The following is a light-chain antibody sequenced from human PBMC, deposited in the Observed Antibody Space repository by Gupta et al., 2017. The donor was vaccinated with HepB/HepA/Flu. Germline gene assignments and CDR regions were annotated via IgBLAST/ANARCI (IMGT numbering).Light chain of an antibody. CDR2: LGS. CDR3: MQGLQIPVT. V-gene: IGKV2-28*01. J-gene: IGKJ3*01. Sequence: DIVMTQSPLSLLVIHGEPASISCRSSQSLLHSNGYNYVDWYLQKPGQSPQLLISLGSNRASGVPDRFSGSGSGTDFTLKISRVEAEDVGVYYCMQGLQIPVTFGPGTKVDIK. CDR1: QSLLHSNGYNY.